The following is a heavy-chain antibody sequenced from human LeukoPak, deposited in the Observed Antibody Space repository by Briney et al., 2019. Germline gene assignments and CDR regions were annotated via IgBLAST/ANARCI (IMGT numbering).Heavy chain of an antibody. V-gene: IGHV1-8*01. D-gene: IGHD3-10*01. CDR2: MNPNSGNT. Sequence: GASVKVSCKASGYTFTSYDINWVRQATGQGLEWMGWMNPNSGNTGYAQKFQGRVTMTRNTSISTAYMELSSLRSEDTAVYYCARGRRDPITMVRGVTRYYYHYMDVWGKGTTVTISS. CDR3: ARGRRDPITMVRGVTRYYYHYMDV. CDR1: GYTFTSYD. J-gene: IGHJ6*03.